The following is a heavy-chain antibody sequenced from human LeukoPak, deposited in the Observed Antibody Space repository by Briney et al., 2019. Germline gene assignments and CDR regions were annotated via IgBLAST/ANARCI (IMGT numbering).Heavy chain of an antibody. J-gene: IGHJ4*02. CDR3: ASMWRGYNPFDY. D-gene: IGHD5-24*01. CDR1: GGTFSSYA. V-gene: IGHV1-69*13. Sequence: ASLKVSCKASGGTFSSYAISWVRQAPGQGLEWMGGIIAIFGTANYAQKFQGRVTITADESTSTAYMELSSLRSEDTAMYYCASMWRGYNPFDYWGQGTLVTVSS. CDR2: IIAIFGTA.